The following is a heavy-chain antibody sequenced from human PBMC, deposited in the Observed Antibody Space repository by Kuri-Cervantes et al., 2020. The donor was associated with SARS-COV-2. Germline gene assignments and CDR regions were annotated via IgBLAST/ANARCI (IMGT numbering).Heavy chain of an antibody. CDR2: ITDEGADA. V-gene: IGHV3-23*01. Sequence: GGSLRLSCAGSGFTFSSFAMAWVRQAPGKGLEWISDITDEGADAYFADSVKGRFTISRDNSKYSLTLQMSNLRAEDTAIYYCVKCSAASHPCYLDYWGQGTLVTVSS. J-gene: IGHJ4*03. CDR3: VKCSAASHPCYLDY. D-gene: IGHD3-10*02. CDR1: GFTFSSFA.